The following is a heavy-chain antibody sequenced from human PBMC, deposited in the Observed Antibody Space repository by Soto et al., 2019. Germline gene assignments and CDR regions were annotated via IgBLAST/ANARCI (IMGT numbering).Heavy chain of an antibody. Sequence: EVQLLESGGGLVQPGGSLRLSCAASGFTFSSYAMSWVRQAPGKGLEWVSAISGSGGSTYYADSVKGRFTISRDNSKNTVYLQMNRLRAEDTAVYYCAKDHVKMTSVTTSLDYWGQGTLVTVSS. V-gene: IGHV3-23*01. CDR1: GFTFSSYA. CDR3: AKDHVKMTSVTTSLDY. CDR2: ISGSGGST. J-gene: IGHJ4*02. D-gene: IGHD4-17*01.